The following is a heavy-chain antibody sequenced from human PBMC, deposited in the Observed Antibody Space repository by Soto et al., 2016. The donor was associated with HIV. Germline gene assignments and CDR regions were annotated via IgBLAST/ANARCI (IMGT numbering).Heavy chain of an antibody. CDR3: AREGDFLYYFDY. J-gene: IGHJ4*02. CDR2: INHSGST. V-gene: IGHV4-34*01. Sequence: QVQLQQWGAGLLKPSETLSLTCAVYGGSFSGYYWSWIRQSPGKGLQWIGEINHSGSTKYNPSLKSRVTISVDTSKNQFSLKLTSVTAADTAIYYCAREGDFLYYFDYWAGNPGHRLL. CDR1: GGSFSGYY. D-gene: IGHD3-16*01.